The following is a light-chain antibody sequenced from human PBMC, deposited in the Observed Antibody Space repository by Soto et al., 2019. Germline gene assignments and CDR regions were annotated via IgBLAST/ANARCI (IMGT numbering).Light chain of an antibody. CDR3: QQRTNWPPKLT. Sequence: EIVLTQSPATLSVSPGETATVSCRASQSISKYLAWYQQKPGQTPRLLIYNASNRAAGIPARFSGSGSGTDFTLTIARIAPEDFAVYYCQQRTNWPPKLTFGGGTRVE. CDR1: QSISKY. J-gene: IGKJ4*01. CDR2: NAS. V-gene: IGKV3-11*01.